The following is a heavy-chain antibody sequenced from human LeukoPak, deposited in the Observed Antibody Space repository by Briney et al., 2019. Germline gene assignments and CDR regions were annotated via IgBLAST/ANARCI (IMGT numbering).Heavy chain of an antibody. D-gene: IGHD3-9*01. CDR2: IYYSGST. CDR1: GGSISSYY. V-gene: IGHV4-59*01. CDR3: ARSTPLLNNPLRYFDWLSYNWFDP. J-gene: IGHJ5*02. Sequence: PSETLSLTCTVSGGSISSYYWSWIQQPPGKGLEWIGYIYYSGSTNYNPSLKSRVTISVDTSKNQFSLKLSSVTAADTAVYYCARSTPLLNNPLRYFDWLSYNWFDPWGQGTLVTVSS.